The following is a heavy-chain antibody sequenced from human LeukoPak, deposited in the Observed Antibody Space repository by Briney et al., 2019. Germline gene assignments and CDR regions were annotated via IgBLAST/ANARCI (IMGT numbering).Heavy chain of an antibody. V-gene: IGHV5-51*01. Sequence: GESLKISCKGSGYSFTSYWLGWVRQMPGKGLEWMGIIYPGDSDTRYSPSFQGQVTISADKSISTAYLQWSSLKASDTAMYYCARRGYCSSTSCHDAFDIWGQGTMVTVSS. CDR2: IYPGDSDT. J-gene: IGHJ3*02. CDR1: GYSFTSYW. D-gene: IGHD2-2*01. CDR3: ARRGYCSSTSCHDAFDI.